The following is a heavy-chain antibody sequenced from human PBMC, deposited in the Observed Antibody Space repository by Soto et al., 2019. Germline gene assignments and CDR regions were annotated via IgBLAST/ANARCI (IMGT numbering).Heavy chain of an antibody. Sequence: PSETLSLTCAVSGGSISSGGYSWSWIRQPPGKGLEWIGYIYHSGSTYYNPSLKSRVTISVDRSKNQFSPKLSSVTAADTAVYYCARALPPYYYDSSPGGLFDPWGQGTLVTVSS. D-gene: IGHD3-22*01. V-gene: IGHV4-30-2*01. CDR1: GGSISSGGYS. CDR2: IYHSGST. J-gene: IGHJ5*02. CDR3: ARALPPYYYDSSPGGLFDP.